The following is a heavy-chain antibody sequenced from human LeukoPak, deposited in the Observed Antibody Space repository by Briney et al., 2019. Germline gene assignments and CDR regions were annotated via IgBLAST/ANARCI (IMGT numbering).Heavy chain of an antibody. D-gene: IGHD3-10*02. CDR1: GFTFSSYI. V-gene: IGHV3-48*04. J-gene: IGHJ6*04. Sequence: GGSLRLSCAASGFTFSSYIMHWVRQAPGRGLEWVSYISSSGSTIYYADSVKGRFTISRDNAKNSLYLQMNSLRAEDTAVYYCAELGITMIGGVWGKGTTVTISS. CDR3: AELGITMIGGV. CDR2: ISSSGSTI.